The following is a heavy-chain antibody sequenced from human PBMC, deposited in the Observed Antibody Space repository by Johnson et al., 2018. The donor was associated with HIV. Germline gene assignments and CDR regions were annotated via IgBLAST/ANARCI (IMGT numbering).Heavy chain of an antibody. CDR3: SRVDHYDSSVFYFWAAFDS. V-gene: IGHV3-30*04. D-gene: IGHD3-22*01. CDR2: ISFDGNLK. Sequence: QVQLVESGGGVVQPERSLRLSCAASGFTFNSYAMHWVRQAPGQGLEWVAVISFDGNLKKYADSVKGRLTIYRDNSKNTLYLQMTSLRQDDTAVYYCSRVDHYDSSVFYFWAAFDSWGQGTMVTVSS. J-gene: IGHJ3*02. CDR1: GFTFNSYA.